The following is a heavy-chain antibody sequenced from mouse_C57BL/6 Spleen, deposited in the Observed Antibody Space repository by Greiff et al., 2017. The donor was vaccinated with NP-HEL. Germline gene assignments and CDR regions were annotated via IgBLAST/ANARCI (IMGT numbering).Heavy chain of an antibody. CDR3: ARHYYFDY. CDR2: ISYDGSN. CDR1: GYSITSGYY. J-gene: IGHJ2*01. V-gene: IGHV3-6*01. Sequence: VQLQQSGPGLVKPSQSLSLTCSVTGYSITSGYYWNWIRQFPGNKLEWMGYISYDGSNNYNPSLKNRISITRDTSKNQFFLKLNSVTTEDTATYYCARHYYFDYWGQGTTLTVSS.